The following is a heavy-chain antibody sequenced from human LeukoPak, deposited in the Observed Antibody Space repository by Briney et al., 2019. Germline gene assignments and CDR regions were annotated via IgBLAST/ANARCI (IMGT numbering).Heavy chain of an antibody. J-gene: IGHJ4*02. V-gene: IGHV3-21*01. D-gene: IGHD3-10*01. CDR3: ARGLNPGGFDY. Sequence: GGSLRLSCAASGFTFSSYSMNWVRQAPGKGLEWVSSISSSSSYIYYADSVKGRSTISRDNAKNSLYLQMNSLRAEDTAVYYCARGLNPGGFDYWGQGTLVAVSS. CDR2: ISSSSSYI. CDR1: GFTFSSYS.